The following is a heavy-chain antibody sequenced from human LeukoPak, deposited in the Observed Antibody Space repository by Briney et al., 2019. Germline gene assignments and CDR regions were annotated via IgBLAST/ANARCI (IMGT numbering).Heavy chain of an antibody. V-gene: IGHV3-48*03. Sequence: GGSLRLSCAASGFTFSSYEMNWVRQAPGKGLEWVSYISSSGSTIYYADSVKGRFTISRDNAKNSLYLQMNSLRAEDTAVYYCARATRRLWLREYYFDYWGQGTLVTVSS. CDR1: GFTFSSYE. D-gene: IGHD5-12*01. CDR3: ARATRRLWLREYYFDY. J-gene: IGHJ4*02. CDR2: ISSSGSTI.